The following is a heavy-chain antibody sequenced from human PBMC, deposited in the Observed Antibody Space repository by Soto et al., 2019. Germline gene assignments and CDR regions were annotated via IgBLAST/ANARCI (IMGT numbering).Heavy chain of an antibody. CDR2: INPNSGGT. CDR1: GYTFTGYY. D-gene: IGHD3-22*01. CDR3: ARVYYDSSGYYFSNWFDP. V-gene: IGHV1-2*04. J-gene: IGHJ5*02. Sequence: ASVKVSCKASGYTFTGYYMHWVRQAPGQGLEWMGWINPNSGGTNYAQKFQGWVTMTRDTSTSTVYMELSSLRSEDTAVYYCARVYYDSSGYYFSNWFDPWGQGTLVTVSS.